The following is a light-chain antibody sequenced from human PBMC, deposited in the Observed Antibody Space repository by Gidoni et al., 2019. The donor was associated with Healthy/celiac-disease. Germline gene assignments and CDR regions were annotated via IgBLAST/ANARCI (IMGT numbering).Light chain of an antibody. CDR3: QQYYSTPIT. Sequence: DIVMTQSPDSLAVSLGERATINCKSSQSVLYSSNNKNYLAWYHQKPGQPPKLLIYWASTRESGVPDRFSGSGPGTDFTLTISSLQAEDVAVYYCQQYYSTPITFGQGTRLEIK. CDR2: WAS. V-gene: IGKV4-1*01. CDR1: QSVLYSSNNKNY. J-gene: IGKJ5*01.